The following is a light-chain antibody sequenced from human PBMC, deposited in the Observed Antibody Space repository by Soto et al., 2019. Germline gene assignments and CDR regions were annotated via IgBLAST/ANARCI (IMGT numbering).Light chain of an antibody. Sequence: EIVLTQSPGTLSLSPGERATLSCRASQSVSSSYLAWYQQKPGQAPRLLIYGASSRATGIPDRFSGSGSGTDFTLTISRLELEDFAVYYCQQYVTSPLTFGGGTKVEIK. V-gene: IGKV3-20*01. CDR3: QQYVTSPLT. J-gene: IGKJ4*01. CDR1: QSVSSSY. CDR2: GAS.